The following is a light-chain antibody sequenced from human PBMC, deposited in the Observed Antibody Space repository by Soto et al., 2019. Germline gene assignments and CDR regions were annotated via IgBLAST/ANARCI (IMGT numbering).Light chain of an antibody. Sequence: EIVLTQSPATLCLSPGERATLSCRASQSVSRFLAWYQQKPGQAPRLLIYDASNRATDIPARFSGSGSWTDFTLTISSLEPEDSAVYYCQQRINWPPLTFGGGTKVDIK. V-gene: IGKV3-11*01. J-gene: IGKJ4*01. CDR1: QSVSRF. CDR3: QQRINWPPLT. CDR2: DAS.